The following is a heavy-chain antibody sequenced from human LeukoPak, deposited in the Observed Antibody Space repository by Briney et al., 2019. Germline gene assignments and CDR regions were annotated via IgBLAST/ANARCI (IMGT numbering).Heavy chain of an antibody. CDR3: ARSFGYGDHDDY. Sequence: GGSLRLSCAASGFTVSSNYMSWVRQAPGKGLEWVSVIYSGGSTYYADSVKGRFTISRNNAKNSLYLQMNSLRDEDTAVYYCARSFGYGDHDDYWGQGTLVTVSS. D-gene: IGHD4-17*01. J-gene: IGHJ4*02. CDR2: IYSGGST. V-gene: IGHV3-53*01. CDR1: GFTVSSNY.